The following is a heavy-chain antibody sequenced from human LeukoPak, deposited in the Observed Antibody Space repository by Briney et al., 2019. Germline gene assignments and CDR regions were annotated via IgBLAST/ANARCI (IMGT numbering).Heavy chain of an antibody. D-gene: IGHD4-17*01. CDR1: GYSFSIFG. V-gene: IGHV1-18*01. CDR2: ISASDGTT. CDR3: ARCGAAVTTHFSH. J-gene: IGHJ4*02. Sequence: ASVKVSCKASGYSFSIFGITWARQAPGQGLEYLGWISASDGTTNYAQKVQDRVTMTTDTSTSTAYLELRSLRSEDTAVYYCARCGAAVTTHFSHWGQGTLVTVSS.